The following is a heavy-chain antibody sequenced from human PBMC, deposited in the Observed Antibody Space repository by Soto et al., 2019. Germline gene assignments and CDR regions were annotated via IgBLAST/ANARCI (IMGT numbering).Heavy chain of an antibody. D-gene: IGHD2-21*01. CDR2: IYPGDSDT. V-gene: IGHV5-51*01. Sequence: GESLKISCKGSGYSFTSYWIGWVRQMPGKGLEWMGIIYPGDSDTRYSPSFQGQVTISADKSISTAYLQWSSLKASDTAMYYCARTIVVANATPGPYDYWGQGTLVTVSS. CDR3: ARTIVVANATPGPYDY. J-gene: IGHJ4*02. CDR1: GYSFTSYW.